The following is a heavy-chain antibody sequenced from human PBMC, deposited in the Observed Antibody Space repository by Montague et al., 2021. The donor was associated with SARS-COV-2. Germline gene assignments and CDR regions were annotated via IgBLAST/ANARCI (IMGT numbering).Heavy chain of an antibody. CDR2: IYTSGGT. V-gene: IGHV4-61*02. J-gene: IGHJ3*02. CDR1: DNSISSGTYY. Sequence: TLSLTCTVSDNSISSGTYYWSWIRQPAGKGLEWIGRIYTSGGTNYNPSLKNRVAISVDTSKNQFSLKLSSVTAADTAVYYCARGRGGYYDSSGYYRTGGAFDIWGQGTMVTVSS. D-gene: IGHD3-22*01. CDR3: ARGRGGYYDSSGYYRTGGAFDI.